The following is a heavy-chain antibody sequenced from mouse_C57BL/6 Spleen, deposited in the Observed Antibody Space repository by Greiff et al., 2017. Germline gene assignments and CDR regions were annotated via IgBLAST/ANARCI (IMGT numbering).Heavy chain of an antibody. D-gene: IGHD2-5*01. CDR1: GFTFSDYG. Sequence: EVHLVESGGGLVKPGGSLKLSCAASGFTFSDYGMHWVRQAPEKGLEWVAYISSGSSTIYYADTVKGRFTISRDNAKNTLFLQMTSLRSEDTAMYYCARGDSNYEDAMDYWGQGTSGTVSS. V-gene: IGHV5-17*01. CDR3: ARGDSNYEDAMDY. J-gene: IGHJ4*01. CDR2: ISSGSSTI.